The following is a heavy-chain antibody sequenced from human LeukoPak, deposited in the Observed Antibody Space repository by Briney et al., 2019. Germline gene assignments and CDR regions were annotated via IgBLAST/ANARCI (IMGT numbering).Heavy chain of an antibody. CDR2: ISSSSSYI. J-gene: IGHJ6*03. CDR3: ARVFNWNYDYYYYYYMDV. D-gene: IGHD1-7*01. V-gene: IGHV3-21*01. Sequence: GGSLRLSCAASGFTFSSYSMNWVRQAPGKGLEWVSSISSSSSYIYYADSVKGRFTISRDNAKNSLYLQMNSLRAEDTAVYYCARVFNWNYDYYYYYYMDVWGKGTTVTVSS. CDR1: GFTFSSYS.